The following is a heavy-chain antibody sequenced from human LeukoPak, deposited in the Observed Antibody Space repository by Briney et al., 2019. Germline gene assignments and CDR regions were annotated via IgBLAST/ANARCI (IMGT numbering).Heavy chain of an antibody. Sequence: GGSLRLSCAASGFTFSSYSMNWVRRAPGKGLEWVSSISSSGAYIYYADSVKGRFTISRDNAKNSLDLQMNSLRAEDTAVYFCAREPKAVAGYVDYWGQGTLVTVSS. CDR2: ISSSGAYI. J-gene: IGHJ4*02. V-gene: IGHV3-21*01. CDR1: GFTFSSYS. CDR3: AREPKAVAGYVDY. D-gene: IGHD6-19*01.